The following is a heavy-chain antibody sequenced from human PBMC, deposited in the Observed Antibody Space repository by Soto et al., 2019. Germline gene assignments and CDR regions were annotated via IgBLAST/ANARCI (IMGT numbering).Heavy chain of an antibody. J-gene: IGHJ6*02. D-gene: IGHD3-16*01. CDR2: ISYDGSNK. CDR3: AKDVMLTGDGMDV. Sequence: QVQLVESGGGVVQPGRSLRLSCAASGFTFSSYGMHWVRQAPGKGLEWVAVISYDGSNKNYADSVKGRFTISRDNSKNTLYLQMNSLRAEDTAVYYCAKDVMLTGDGMDVWGQGTTVTVSS. V-gene: IGHV3-30*18. CDR1: GFTFSSYG.